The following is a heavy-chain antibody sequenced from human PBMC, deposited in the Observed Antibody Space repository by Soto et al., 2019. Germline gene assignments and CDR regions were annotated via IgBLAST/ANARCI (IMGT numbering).Heavy chain of an antibody. CDR1: GYTFTSYD. CDR3: ARGTYYDILTGYYSALDY. Sequence: ASVKVSCKASGYTFTSYDINWVRQATGQGLEWMGWMNPNSGNTGYAQKFQGRVTMTRNTSISTAYMELSSLRSEDTAVYYCARGTYYDILTGYYSALDYWGQGTLVTVSS. V-gene: IGHV1-8*01. J-gene: IGHJ4*02. D-gene: IGHD3-9*01. CDR2: MNPNSGNT.